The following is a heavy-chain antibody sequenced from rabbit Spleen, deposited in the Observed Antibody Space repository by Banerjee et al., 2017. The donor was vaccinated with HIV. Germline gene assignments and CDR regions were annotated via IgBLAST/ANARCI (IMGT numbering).Heavy chain of an antibody. Sequence: EESGGDLVKPEGSLTLTCTASGFSFSSSYWICWVRQAPGKGLEWIACIYAGSSGSTYYASWAKGRFTISKTSSTTVTLQMTSLTAADTATYFCARSQYSGGWNEFNLWGPGTLVTVS. CDR2: IYAGSSGST. CDR1: GFSFSSSYW. J-gene: IGHJ4*01. CDR3: ARSQYSGGWNEFNL. V-gene: IGHV1S45*01. D-gene: IGHD4-1*01.